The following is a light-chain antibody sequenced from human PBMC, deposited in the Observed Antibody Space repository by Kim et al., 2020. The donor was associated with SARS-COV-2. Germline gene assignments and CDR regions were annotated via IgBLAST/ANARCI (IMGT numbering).Light chain of an antibody. CDR2: GAS. CDR3: QQYGSPLLT. CDR1: QSVTNNY. J-gene: IGKJ4*01. Sequence: PPGERATRSCRASQSVTNNYLAWYQQKPGQAPRLIIYGASSRASGVPDRFSGSGSGTDFTLTISRLDPEDFAVYYCQQYGSPLLTFGGGTKVDIK. V-gene: IGKV3-20*01.